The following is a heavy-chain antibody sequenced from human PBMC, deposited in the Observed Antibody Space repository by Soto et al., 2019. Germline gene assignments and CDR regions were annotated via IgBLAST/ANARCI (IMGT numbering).Heavy chain of an antibody. CDR3: ARVKRGAFDH. V-gene: IGHV4-59*01. CDR1: GGSIHDYY. J-gene: IGHJ4*02. Sequence: QVQLQESGPGLVKPSQTLSLTCTVSGGSIHDYYWVCIRQPPGKGLEWIGSIFYTGSNDYHPSLKSRVTLSLAKSKNQFSLNLSSVTAADTAVYYCARVKRGAFDHGGQGALVTVSS. CDR2: IFYTGSN.